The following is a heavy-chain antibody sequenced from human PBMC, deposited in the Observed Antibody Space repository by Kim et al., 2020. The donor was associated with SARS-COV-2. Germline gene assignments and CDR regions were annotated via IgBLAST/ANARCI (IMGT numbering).Heavy chain of an antibody. D-gene: IGHD6-13*01. CDR3: ARTYSSSGYVTHYYYYYMDV. J-gene: IGHJ6*03. CDR1: GGSFSGYY. Sequence: SETLSLTCAVYGGSFSGYYWSWIRQPPGKGLEWIGEINHSGSTNYNPSLKSRVTISVDTSKNQFSLKLSSVTAADTAVYYCARTYSSSGYVTHYYYYYMDVWGKGTTVTVSS. V-gene: IGHV4-34*01. CDR2: INHSGST.